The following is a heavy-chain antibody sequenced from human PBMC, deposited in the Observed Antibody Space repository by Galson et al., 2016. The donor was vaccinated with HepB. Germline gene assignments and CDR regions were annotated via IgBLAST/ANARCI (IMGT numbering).Heavy chain of an antibody. Sequence: SLRLSCAASGFTFNSYGMHWVRQAPGKGLEWLAFISFDGNNKDYADSVKGRFTISRDKSTKTLYLHMNSRRVEDTALYYCAKDSRGYWAYYHYYYTDVWGKGTTVTVSS. CDR3: AKDSRGYWAYYHYYYTDV. CDR2: ISFDGNNK. D-gene: IGHD5-18*01. J-gene: IGHJ6*03. V-gene: IGHV3-30*18. CDR1: GFTFNSYG.